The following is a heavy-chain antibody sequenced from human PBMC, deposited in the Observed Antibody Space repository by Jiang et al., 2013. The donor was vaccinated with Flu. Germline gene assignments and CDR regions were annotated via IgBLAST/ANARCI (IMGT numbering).Heavy chain of an antibody. D-gene: IGHD6-13*01. CDR3: ARPGTPHKYASSWFSDY. CDR1: GYTFTTYA. V-gene: IGHV7-4-1*02. CDR2: INTNTGNP. Sequence: QSGSELKKPGASVKVSCKASGYTFTTYAIHWVRQAPGQGLEWMGGINTNTGNPTYAQGFTGRFVFSLDTSVSTAYLQISTLKAEDTAVYYCARPGTPHKYASSWFSDYWGQGTLVTVSS. J-gene: IGHJ4*02.